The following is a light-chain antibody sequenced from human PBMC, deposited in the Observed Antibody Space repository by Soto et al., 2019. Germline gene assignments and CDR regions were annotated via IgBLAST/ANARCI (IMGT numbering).Light chain of an antibody. CDR3: GSWDSSLSAYV. J-gene: IGLJ1*01. CDR2: DDN. CDR1: SFNIGNNY. Sequence: QSVLTQPPSVSAAPGQKVIISCSGSSFNIGNNYVSWYQQLPGTAPKLLIYDDNKRPSGIPDRFSGSKSGTSATLGITGFQTGDEADYYCGSWDSSLSAYVFGTGTKGTVL. V-gene: IGLV1-51*01.